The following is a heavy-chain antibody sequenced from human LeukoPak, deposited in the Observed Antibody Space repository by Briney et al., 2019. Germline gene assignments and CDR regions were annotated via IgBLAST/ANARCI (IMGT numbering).Heavy chain of an antibody. CDR2: INTDGSTT. V-gene: IGHV3-74*01. J-gene: IGHJ4*02. D-gene: IGHD6-13*01. CDR3: ATPGIRDQYDFDL. CDR1: GSTFSRYW. Sequence: PGGSLRLSCAASGSTFSRYWMHLVPQAPGQGPLCVSRINTDGSTTSYADSVKGRFTISRDNVNNTLYLEMNSLRDEDTAVYYCATPGIRDQYDFDLWGQGTLVTVSS.